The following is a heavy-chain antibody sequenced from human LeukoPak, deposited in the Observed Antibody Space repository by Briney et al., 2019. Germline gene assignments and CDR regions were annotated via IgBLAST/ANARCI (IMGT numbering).Heavy chain of an antibody. D-gene: IGHD3-22*01. V-gene: IGHV1-2*02. Sequence: ASVKVSCKASGYIFTGYSMHWVRQAPGQGLEWMGWINPNSGGTNYAQKVQGRITMTRDTSISTAYMELSRLRSDDTAVYYCARDERYDSSGYPFDNWGQGTLVTVSS. CDR3: ARDERYDSSGYPFDN. CDR1: GYIFTGYS. CDR2: INPNSGGT. J-gene: IGHJ4*02.